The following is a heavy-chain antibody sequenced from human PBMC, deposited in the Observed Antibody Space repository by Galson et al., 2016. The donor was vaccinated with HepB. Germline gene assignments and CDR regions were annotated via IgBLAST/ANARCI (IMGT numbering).Heavy chain of an antibody. CDR2: ISSSSSTI. CDR3: ARGAHDYVDSGAFDI. J-gene: IGHJ3*02. D-gene: IGHD4-17*01. Sequence: SLRLSCAASGFTFSSYSMNWVRQAPGKGLEWVSYISSSSSTIYYADSVKGRFTISRDNAKNSLYLQMNSLRDEDTAVYYCARGAHDYVDSGAFDIWGQGTRVTVSS. V-gene: IGHV3-48*02. CDR1: GFTFSSYS.